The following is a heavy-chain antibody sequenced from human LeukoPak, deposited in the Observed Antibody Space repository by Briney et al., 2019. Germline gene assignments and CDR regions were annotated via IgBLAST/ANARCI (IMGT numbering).Heavy chain of an antibody. V-gene: IGHV1-69*06. Sequence: ASVKVSCMSSGYTFTNFYMHWVRQAPGQGLEWMGGIIPIFGTANYAQKFQGRVTITADKSTSTAYMELSSLRSEDTAVYYCARSSIIAAAGPYYFDYWGQGTLVTVSS. J-gene: IGHJ4*02. CDR1: GYTFTNFY. D-gene: IGHD6-13*01. CDR3: ARSSIIAAAGPYYFDY. CDR2: IIPIFGTA.